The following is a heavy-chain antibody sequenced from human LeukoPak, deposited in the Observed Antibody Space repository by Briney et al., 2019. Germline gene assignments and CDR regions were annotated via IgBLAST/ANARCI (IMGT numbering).Heavy chain of an antibody. V-gene: IGHV4-59*12. J-gene: IGHJ4*02. D-gene: IGHD4-17*01. CDR1: GGSISSYY. CDR3: ARLKATVSIHAYFDS. Sequence: SETLSLTCTVSGGSISSYYWSWIRQPPGKGLEWIGYIYYSGSTNYNPSLKSRVTISVETSKNQFSLKLSSVTAADTAVYYCARLKATVSIHAYFDSWGQGTLVTVSS. CDR2: IYYSGST.